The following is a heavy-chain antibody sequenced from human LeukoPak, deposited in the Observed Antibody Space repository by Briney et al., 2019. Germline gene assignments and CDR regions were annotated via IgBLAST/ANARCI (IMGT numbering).Heavy chain of an antibody. D-gene: IGHD3-22*01. J-gene: IGHJ4*02. CDR1: GFTFSSYG. CDR2: IWYDGSNK. CDR3: AKDSYYDSSGYYR. Sequence: PGGSLRLSCAASGFTFSSYGMHWVRQAPGKGLEWVAVIWYDGSNKYYADSVKGRFTISRDNSKNTLYLQMNSLRAGDTAVYYCAKDSYYDSSGYYRWGQGTLVTVSS. V-gene: IGHV3-33*06.